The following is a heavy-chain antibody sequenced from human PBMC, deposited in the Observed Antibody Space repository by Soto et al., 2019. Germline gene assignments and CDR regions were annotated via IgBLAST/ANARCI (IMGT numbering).Heavy chain of an antibody. V-gene: IGHV4-31*03. CDR1: GGSIRSGGYY. CDR2: IYYTGST. CDR3: ARASLGYCSSTSCRSNWFDP. D-gene: IGHD2-2*01. J-gene: IGHJ5*02. Sequence: QVQLQESGPGLVKPSQTLSLTCTVSGGSIRSGGYYWTCIRQHPGTGLEWIGYIYYTGSTYYNPSLKSRVTISVDTSKNQFSLKLSSVTAADTAVYYCARASLGYCSSTSCRSNWFDPWGQGTLVTVSS.